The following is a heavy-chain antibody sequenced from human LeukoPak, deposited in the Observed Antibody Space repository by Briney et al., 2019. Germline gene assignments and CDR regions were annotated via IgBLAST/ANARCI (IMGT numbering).Heavy chain of an antibody. J-gene: IGHJ3*02. CDR2: INTNTGNP. CDR1: GYTFTTYA. V-gene: IGHV7-4-1*02. Sequence: GASVKVSCKASGYTFTTYAMSWVRQAPGQGLEWMGWINTNTGNPTYAQGFTGRFVFSLDTSVSTAYLQISSLKAEDTAVYYCARGFYYDSSGSPDSDAFDIWGQGTMVTVSS. CDR3: ARGFYYDSSGSPDSDAFDI. D-gene: IGHD3-22*01.